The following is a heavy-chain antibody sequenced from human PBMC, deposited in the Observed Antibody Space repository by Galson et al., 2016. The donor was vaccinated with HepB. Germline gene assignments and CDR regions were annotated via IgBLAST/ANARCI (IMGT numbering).Heavy chain of an antibody. CDR3: ARDTSLGGIDS. J-gene: IGHJ5*01. Sequence: TLSLTCSVSGGSITDANVHWTWICHHPRKGLEWLGHIFYTGTTYHNPSLKSRVFISVDTAKNQFSLRVTSVNVADTGIYYCARDTSLGGIDSWGQGTLVTVSS. CDR1: GGSITDANVH. V-gene: IGHV4-31*03. CDR2: IFYTGTT. D-gene: IGHD3-16*01.